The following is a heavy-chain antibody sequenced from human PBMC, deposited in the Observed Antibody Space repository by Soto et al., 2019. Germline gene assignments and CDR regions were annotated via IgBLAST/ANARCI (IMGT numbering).Heavy chain of an antibody. Sequence: QVQLVQSGAEVKKPGASVKVSCKVSGYTLTELSMHWVRQAPGKGLEWMGGFDPEDGETIYAQKFQGRVTMTEDTSTDTAYMELSSLRSEVTAVYYCATRVGCSGGSCYSEYYGMDVWGQGTTVTVSS. CDR2: FDPEDGET. J-gene: IGHJ6*02. D-gene: IGHD2-15*01. CDR1: GYTLTELS. V-gene: IGHV1-24*01. CDR3: ATRVGCSGGSCYSEYYGMDV.